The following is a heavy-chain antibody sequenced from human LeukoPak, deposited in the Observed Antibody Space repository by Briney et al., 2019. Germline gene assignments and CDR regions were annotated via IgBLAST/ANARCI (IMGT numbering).Heavy chain of an antibody. CDR1: GYTFTSYG. J-gene: IGHJ4*02. Sequence: ASAKVSCKASGYTFTSYGISWVRQAPGQGLEGMGWISAYNGNTNYAQKLQGRDTMTTDTSTSTAYMELRSLRSDDTAVYYCARVRYGDYSFDYWGQGTLVTVSS. D-gene: IGHD4-17*01. V-gene: IGHV1-18*01. CDR3: ARVRYGDYSFDY. CDR2: ISAYNGNT.